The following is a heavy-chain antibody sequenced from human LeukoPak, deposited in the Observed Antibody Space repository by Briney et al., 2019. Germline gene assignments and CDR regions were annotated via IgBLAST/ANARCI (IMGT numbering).Heavy chain of an antibody. CDR2: FDPEDGET. CDR3: ASFSPTTVTFDY. CDR1: GDTLTELS. D-gene: IGHD1-1*01. J-gene: IGHJ4*02. Sequence: ASVKVSCKVSGDTLTELSMHWVRQAPGKGLEWMGGFDPEDGETIYAQKFQGRVTMTEDTSTDTAYMELRSLRSDDTAVYHCASFSPTTVTFDYWGQGTLVTVSS. V-gene: IGHV1-24*01.